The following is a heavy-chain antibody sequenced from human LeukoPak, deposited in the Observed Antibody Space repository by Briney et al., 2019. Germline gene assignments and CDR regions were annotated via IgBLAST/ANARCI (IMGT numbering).Heavy chain of an antibody. Sequence: PGGSLRLSCAASGFTFSDSYMSWNRQAPGKGLEYISYISSSGSTIYYADSVKGRFTLSRDNAKNSLSLEMNSLRAEDTAVYYCARDYMGSTRLAGDLWGQGTQVIVST. CDR3: ARDYMGSTRLAGDL. D-gene: IGHD1-26*01. CDR1: GFTFSDSY. J-gene: IGHJ5*02. CDR2: ISSSGSTI. V-gene: IGHV3-11*04.